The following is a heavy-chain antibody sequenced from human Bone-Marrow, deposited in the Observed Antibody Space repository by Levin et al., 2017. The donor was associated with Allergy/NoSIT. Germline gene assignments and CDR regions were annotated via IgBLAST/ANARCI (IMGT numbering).Heavy chain of an antibody. Sequence: GGSLRLSCAASGFTFTNYAMHWVRQAPGKGLEWVSSISFDGTDIHYADSVKGRLIISRDNTKNTLYLQMSILRPEDTGVYSCVQPHCTRTTCHWHDAFDVWGQGTMVTVSS. J-gene: IGHJ3*01. CDR1: GFTFTNYA. V-gene: IGHV3-30-3*01. CDR2: ISFDGTDI. CDR3: VQPHCTRTTCHWHDAFDV. D-gene: IGHD2-2*01.